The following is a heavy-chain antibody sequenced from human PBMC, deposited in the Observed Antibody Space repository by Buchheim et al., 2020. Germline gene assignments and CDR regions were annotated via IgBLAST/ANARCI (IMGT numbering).Heavy chain of an antibody. CDR2: IRSRAYGGTT. V-gene: IGHV3-49*03. Sequence: EVQVVESGGGLIQPGRSLRPSCTGSGFTFGDYAMSWFRQAPGKGLEWVGFIRSRAYGGTTEYADSVLGRFTISRDDSRSIAYLQMNSLRIEDTAVYSCSRGSSSSAYFGLDVWGQGTT. J-gene: IGHJ6*02. CDR1: GFTFGDYA. D-gene: IGHD6-6*01. CDR3: SRGSSSSAYFGLDV.